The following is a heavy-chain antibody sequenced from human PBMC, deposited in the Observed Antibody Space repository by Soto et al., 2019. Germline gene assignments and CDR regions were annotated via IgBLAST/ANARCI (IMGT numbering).Heavy chain of an antibody. CDR3: ATVRVYDILTGYYVPHGWFDP. Sequence: GASVKVSCKVSGYTLTELSMHWVRQAPGKGLECMGGFDPEDGETIYAQKFQGRVTMTEDTSTDTAYMELSSLRSEDTAVYYCATVRVYDILTGYYVPHGWFDPWGQGTLVTVSS. CDR1: GYTLTELS. J-gene: IGHJ5*02. D-gene: IGHD3-9*01. V-gene: IGHV1-24*01. CDR2: FDPEDGET.